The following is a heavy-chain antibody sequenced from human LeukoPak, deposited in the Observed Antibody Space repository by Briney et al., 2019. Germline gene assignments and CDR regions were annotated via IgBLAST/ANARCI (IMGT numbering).Heavy chain of an antibody. CDR1: GFTLRNYA. CDR3: ARDRGYDFWSGYFDY. CDR2: ITANGAST. J-gene: IGHJ4*02. Sequence: GGSLRLSCSVSGFTLRNYAMHWVRQAPGKGLEYVSAITANGASTYHADSVKGRFTISRDNSKNTLYLQMNSLRAEDTAVYYCARDRGYDFWSGYFDYWGQGTLVTVSS. D-gene: IGHD3-3*01. V-gene: IGHV3-64*04.